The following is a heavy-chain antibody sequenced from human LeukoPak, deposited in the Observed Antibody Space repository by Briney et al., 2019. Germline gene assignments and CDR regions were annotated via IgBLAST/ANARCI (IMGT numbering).Heavy chain of an antibody. CDR2: IRYDGSNK. V-gene: IGHV3-30*02. CDR3: AKSRVDYYYMDV. CDR1: RFTFSSYG. J-gene: IGHJ6*03. Sequence: PGGSLRLSCAASRFTFSSYGMHWVRQAPGKGLEWVAFIRYDGSNKYYADSVKGRFTISRDNSKNTLYLQMNSLRAEDTAVYYCAKSRVDYYYMDVWGKGTTVTISS.